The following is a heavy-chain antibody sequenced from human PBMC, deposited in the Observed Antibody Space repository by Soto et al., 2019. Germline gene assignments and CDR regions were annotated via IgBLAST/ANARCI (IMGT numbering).Heavy chain of an antibody. CDR3: AKNGQPPYYYYGMDV. D-gene: IGHD2-8*01. Sequence: QGQLVQSGPEVKKPGASVKVSCKASGYTFSRSGISWVRQAPGQGLEWMGWISGYNGDTKYAQKVQGSVTMTIDTSTYTAYMELRSLTSDDTAIYYCAKNGQPPYYYYGMDVWGQGTTVTVSS. CDR2: ISGYNGDT. J-gene: IGHJ6*02. V-gene: IGHV1-18*01. CDR1: GYTFSRSG.